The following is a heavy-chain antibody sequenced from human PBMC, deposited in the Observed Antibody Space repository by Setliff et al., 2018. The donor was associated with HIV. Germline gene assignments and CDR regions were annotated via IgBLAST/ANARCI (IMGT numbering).Heavy chain of an antibody. CDR1: GGSFSGYY. Sequence: PSETLSLTCAVYGGSFSGYYWSWIRQPPGKGLEWIGEINHSGSTNYNPSLKSRVTISVDTSKNQFSLKLSSVTAADTAVYYCAKDRYSTGWHHDHWGQGTPVTVSS. J-gene: IGHJ4*02. V-gene: IGHV4-34*01. CDR2: INHSGST. CDR3: AKDRYSTGWHHDH. D-gene: IGHD6-19*01.